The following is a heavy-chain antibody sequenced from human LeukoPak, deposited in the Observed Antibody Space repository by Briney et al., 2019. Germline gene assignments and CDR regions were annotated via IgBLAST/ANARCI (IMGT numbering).Heavy chain of an antibody. CDR1: GGSFSGYY. J-gene: IGHJ4*02. D-gene: IGHD3-10*01. CDR2: INHSGST. CDR3: ARRSPSYYYGSGRSDY. V-gene: IGHV4-34*01. Sequence: SSETLSLTCAVYGGSFSGYYWSWIHQPPGKGLEWIGEINHSGSTNYNPSLKSRVTISVDTSKNQFSLKLSSVTAADTAVYYCARRSPSYYYGSGRSDYWGQGTLVTVSS.